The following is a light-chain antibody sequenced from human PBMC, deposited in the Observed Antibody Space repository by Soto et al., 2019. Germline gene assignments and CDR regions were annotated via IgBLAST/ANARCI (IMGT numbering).Light chain of an antibody. Sequence: VLTQSPGTLALSPGERATLSCRASQGVSSSDLAWYQHKPGQAPRRLIYSTSSRAPGIPDRFSGSGSGTDFTLSISRLEPEDFAVYYCQQYGTSPYTFGKGTKLEIK. CDR2: STS. J-gene: IGKJ2*01. V-gene: IGKV3-20*01. CDR3: QQYGTSPYT. CDR1: QGVSSSD.